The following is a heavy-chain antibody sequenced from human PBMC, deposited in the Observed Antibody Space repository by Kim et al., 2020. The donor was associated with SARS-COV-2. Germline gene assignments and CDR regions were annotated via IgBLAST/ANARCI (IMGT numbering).Heavy chain of an antibody. CDR3: VRKRPGVGAFDY. V-gene: IGHV3-7*01. J-gene: IGHJ4*02. D-gene: IGHD1-26*01. CDR2: K. Sequence: KYYEASVKGRFTISRDNAKNSLYLQMESLRAEDTAVYYCVRKRPGVGAFDYWGQGALVTVSS.